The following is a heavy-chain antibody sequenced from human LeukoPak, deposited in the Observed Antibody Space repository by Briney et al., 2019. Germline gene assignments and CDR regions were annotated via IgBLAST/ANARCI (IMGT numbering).Heavy chain of an antibody. D-gene: IGHD3-22*01. CDR3: ARSPTDSSGYPNPLFDI. CDR2: IIPIFGIA. V-gene: IGHV1-69*04. J-gene: IGHJ3*02. CDR1: GGTFSSYA. Sequence: SVKVSCKASGGTFSSYAISWVRQAPGQGLEWMGRIIPIFGIANYAQKFQGRVTITADKSASTAYMELSSLRSEDTAVYYCARSPTDSSGYPNPLFDIWGQGTMVTVSS.